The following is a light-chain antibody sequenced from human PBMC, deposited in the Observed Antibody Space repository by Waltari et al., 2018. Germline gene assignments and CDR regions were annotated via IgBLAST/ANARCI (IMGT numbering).Light chain of an antibody. J-gene: IGKJ1*01. V-gene: IGKV4-1*01. CDR2: WAS. Sequence: DIVMTQSPDSLAVSLGERATINCKSSQSVLYISNNKNYLAWYQQKPGQPPKLLIYWASTRESGVPDRCSGSGSGTDFTLTISNLQAEDVAVYYCQQYYNTPWTFGQGTKVEIK. CDR1: QSVLYISNNKNY. CDR3: QQYYNTPWT.